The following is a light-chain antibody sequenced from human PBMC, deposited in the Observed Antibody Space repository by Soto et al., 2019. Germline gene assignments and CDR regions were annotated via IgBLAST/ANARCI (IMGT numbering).Light chain of an antibody. V-gene: IGKV3-15*01. CDR1: QSVSSN. CDR3: RQYNNWPQT. Sequence: EIVLTQSPGTLSLSPGERATLSCRASQSVSSNLAWYQQKPGQAPRLLIYGASTRATGIPARFSGSGSGTEFTLTISSLQSEDFAVYYCRQYNNWPQTFGQGTKVDIK. CDR2: GAS. J-gene: IGKJ1*01.